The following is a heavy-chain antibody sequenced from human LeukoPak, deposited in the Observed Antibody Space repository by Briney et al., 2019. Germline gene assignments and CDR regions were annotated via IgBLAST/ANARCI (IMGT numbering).Heavy chain of an antibody. CDR2: ISRSGSTI. V-gene: IGHV3-48*03. D-gene: IGHD3-10*01. CDR1: GFTFSNYE. Sequence: PGGSLRLSCEVSGFTFSNYEMNWVRQAPGKGLEWVSHISRSGSTIHYADSVKGRSTISRDNAKNSLYLQMNSLRAEDTAVYYCARVGLMGTMVRGVPLDYYYYMDVWGNGTTVTISS. CDR3: ARVGLMGTMVRGVPLDYYYYMDV. J-gene: IGHJ6*03.